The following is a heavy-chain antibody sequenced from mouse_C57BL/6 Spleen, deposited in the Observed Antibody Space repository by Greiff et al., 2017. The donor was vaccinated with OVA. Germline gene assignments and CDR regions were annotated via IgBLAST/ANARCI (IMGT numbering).Heavy chain of an antibody. CDR3: ARGRETFDY. V-gene: IGHV3-6*01. CDR2: ISYDGSN. J-gene: IGHJ2*01. Sequence: EVQLQQSGPGLVKPSQSLSLTCSVTGYSITSGYYWNWIRQFPGNKLEWMGYISYDGSNNYNPSLKNRISITRDTSKNQFFLKLNSVTTEDTATYYCARGRETFDYWGQGTTLTVSS. CDR1: GYSITSGYY.